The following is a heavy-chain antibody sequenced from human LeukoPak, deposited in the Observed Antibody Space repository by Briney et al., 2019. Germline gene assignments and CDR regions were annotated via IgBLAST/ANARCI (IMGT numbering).Heavy chain of an antibody. CDR2: IYYSGST. V-gene: IGHV4-59*12. CDR3: AREGVRIVGATSM. J-gene: IGHJ4*02. CDR1: GGSISSYY. D-gene: IGHD1-26*01. Sequence: SETLSLTCTVSGGSISSYYWSWIRQPPGKGLEWIGYIYYSGSTNYNPSLKSRVTISVDRSKNQFSLKLSSVTAADTAVYYCAREGVRIVGATSMWGQGTLVTVSS.